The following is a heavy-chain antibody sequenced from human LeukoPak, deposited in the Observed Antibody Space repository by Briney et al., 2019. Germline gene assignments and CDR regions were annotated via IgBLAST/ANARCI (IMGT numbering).Heavy chain of an antibody. D-gene: IGHD2-2*01. CDR2: INHSGST. CDR3: ASGWEYQLLFPYYYYMDV. CDR1: GGSFSGYY. J-gene: IGHJ6*03. V-gene: IGHV4-34*01. Sequence: SETLSLTCAVYGGSFSGYYWSWIRQPPGKGLEWIGEINHSGSTNYNPSLKSRVTISVDTSKNQFSLKLSSVTAADTAVYYCASGWEYQLLFPYYYYMDVWGKGTTVTVSS.